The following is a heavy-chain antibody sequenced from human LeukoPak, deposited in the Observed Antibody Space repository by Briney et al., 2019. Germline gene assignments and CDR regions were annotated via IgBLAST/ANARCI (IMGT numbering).Heavy chain of an antibody. D-gene: IGHD6-19*01. V-gene: IGHV3-30*18. CDR3: AKDLGPSGLGSGWPFDY. J-gene: IGHJ4*02. Sequence: GGSLRLSCAASGFTFSSYAVHWVRQAPGKGLEWVAVISYDGSHEYYVDSVKGRSTISRDNSKNTLYLQMSSLRAEDTAVYYCAKDLGPSGLGSGWPFDYWGQGTLVTVSS. CDR2: ISYDGSHE. CDR1: GFTFSSYA.